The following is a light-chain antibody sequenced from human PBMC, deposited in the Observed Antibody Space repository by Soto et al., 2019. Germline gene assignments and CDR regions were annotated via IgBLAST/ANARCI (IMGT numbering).Light chain of an antibody. CDR2: GAS. V-gene: IGKV3-15*01. J-gene: IGKJ4*01. CDR3: QQYYNWPLT. Sequence: IVMTQSPATLSVSPGERVTLSCRASQSISSSLAWYQQRPGQAPRLLIYGASARATGIPARFSGSGSGTQFTLTISSLQSEDFAVYHCQQYYNWPLTFGGGTKV. CDR1: QSISSS.